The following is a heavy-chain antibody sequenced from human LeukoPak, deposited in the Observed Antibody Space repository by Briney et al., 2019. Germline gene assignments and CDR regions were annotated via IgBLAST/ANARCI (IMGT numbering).Heavy chain of an antibody. CDR1: GFTFSSYA. D-gene: IGHD3-22*01. Sequence: GGSLRLSCAASGFTFSSYAMSWVRQAPGKGLESVSAISGSGGSTYYADSVKGRFTISRDNSKNMLYLQMNSLRAEDTAVYYCAKDPQPYYGSSGYYSSWGQGTLVTVSS. CDR2: ISGSGGST. J-gene: IGHJ5*02. CDR3: AKDPQPYYGSSGYYSS. V-gene: IGHV3-23*01.